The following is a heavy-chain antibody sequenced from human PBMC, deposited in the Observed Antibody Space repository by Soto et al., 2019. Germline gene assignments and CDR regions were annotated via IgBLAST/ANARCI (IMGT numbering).Heavy chain of an antibody. Sequence: ESLKISCKGSGYSFTSYWISLVRQMPVKGLEWMGRIDPSDSYTNYSPSFQGQVTISADKSVTTAYLQWSSLKASDTAMYYCARGDILTGYYKAGFDYWGQGTLVTVSS. J-gene: IGHJ4*02. D-gene: IGHD3-9*01. CDR3: ARGDILTGYYKAGFDY. CDR1: GYSFTSYW. V-gene: IGHV5-10-1*04. CDR2: IDPSDSYT.